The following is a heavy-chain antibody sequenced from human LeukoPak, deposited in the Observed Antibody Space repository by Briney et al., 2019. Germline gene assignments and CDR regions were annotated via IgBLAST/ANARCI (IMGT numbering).Heavy chain of an antibody. CDR1: GFTFSSHS. CDR3: ARGGRGSYSFDY. D-gene: IGHD1-26*01. J-gene: IGHJ4*02. V-gene: IGHV3-48*04. CDR2: ISSSGSSM. Sequence: PGGSLRLSCVASGFTFSSHSMHWVRQAPGKGLEWVSYISSSGSSMYYADSVKGRFTISRDNAKNSLYLQMNSLRAEDTAVYYCARGGRGSYSFDYWGQGTLVTVSS.